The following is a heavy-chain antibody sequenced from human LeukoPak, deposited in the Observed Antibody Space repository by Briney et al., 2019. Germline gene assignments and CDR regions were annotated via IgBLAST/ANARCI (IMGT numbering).Heavy chain of an antibody. V-gene: IGHV4-39*07. CDR2: IYYSGST. J-gene: IGHJ4*02. CDR1: GGSISSSSYY. Sequence: SETLSLTCTVSGGSISSSSYYWGWIRQPPGKGLEWIGSIYYSGSTNYNPSLKSRVTISVDSSKNQFSLKLSSLTAADTAVYYCAGGGPQRWLQWNLDYWGQGTLVTVSS. CDR3: AGGGPQRWLQWNLDY. D-gene: IGHD5-24*01.